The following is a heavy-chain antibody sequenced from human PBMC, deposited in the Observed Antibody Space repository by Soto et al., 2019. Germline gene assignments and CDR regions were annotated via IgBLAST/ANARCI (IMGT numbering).Heavy chain of an antibody. CDR3: ANTRPGYSNYYYYGMDV. J-gene: IGHJ6*02. V-gene: IGHV3-11*01. CDR2: ISTSGTTI. CDR1: GFTFSDYY. D-gene: IGHD4-4*01. Sequence: QVQLVESGGGLVKPGGSLRLSCAASGFTFSDYYMSWIRQAPGKGLEWVSYISTSGTTIYYADSVKGRFTISRDNAKNSVYLQMNSLRAEDTAVYYCANTRPGYSNYYYYGMDVWGQGTTVTVS.